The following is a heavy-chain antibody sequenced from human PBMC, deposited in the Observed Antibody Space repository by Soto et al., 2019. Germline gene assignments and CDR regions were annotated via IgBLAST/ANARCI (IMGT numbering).Heavy chain of an antibody. D-gene: IGHD6-19*01. Sequence: GASVKVSCKTSGYTFTTYAVHWVRQAPGQSLEWMGWINTGNGHTKYSQNFQGRVTITRDTSATTAYMELSSLRSEDTAVYYCARGRSSGWPRPFYGMDVWGQGTTVTSP. CDR3: ARGRSSGWPRPFYGMDV. CDR1: GYTFTTYA. V-gene: IGHV1-3*04. J-gene: IGHJ6*02. CDR2: INTGNGHT.